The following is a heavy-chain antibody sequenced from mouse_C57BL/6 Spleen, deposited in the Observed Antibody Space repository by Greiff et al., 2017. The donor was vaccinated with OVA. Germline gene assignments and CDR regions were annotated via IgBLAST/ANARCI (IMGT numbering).Heavy chain of an antibody. V-gene: IGHV1-82*01. J-gene: IGHJ2*01. CDR2: IYPGDGDT. CDR3: AGLSHYFDY. CDR1: GYAFSSSW. Sequence: LQESGPELVKPGASVKISCKASGYAFSSSWMNWVKQRPGKGLEWIGRIYPGDGDTNYNGKFKGKATLTADKSSSTAYMQLSSLTSEDSAVYFCAGLSHYFDYWGQGTTLTVSS.